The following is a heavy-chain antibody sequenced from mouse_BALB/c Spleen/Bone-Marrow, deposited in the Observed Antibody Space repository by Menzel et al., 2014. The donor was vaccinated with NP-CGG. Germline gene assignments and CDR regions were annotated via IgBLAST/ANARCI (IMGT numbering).Heavy chain of an antibody. CDR2: INPSNGRT. Sequence: VQLQQSGAELVKPGASVKLSCKASGYTFTSYWMHWVKQRPGQGLEWIGEINPSNGRTNYNEEFKSKATLTVDKSSSTAYMQLSSLTSEDSAVYYCARTYFDYWGQGTTLTVSS. CDR3: ARTYFDY. J-gene: IGHJ2*01. CDR1: GYTFTSYW. V-gene: IGHV1S81*02.